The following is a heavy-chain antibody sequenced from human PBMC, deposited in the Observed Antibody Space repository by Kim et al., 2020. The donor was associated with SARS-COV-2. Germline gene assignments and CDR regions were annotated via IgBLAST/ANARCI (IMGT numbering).Heavy chain of an antibody. CDR3: ARQSSAAAGPPFLWFDP. V-gene: IGHV5-51*01. J-gene: IGHJ5*02. CDR1: GYSFTNYW. Sequence: GESLKISCKGSGYSFTNYWIGWVRQMPGKGLEWMGIIYPSDSDTRYSPSFQGQVTISADKSISTAYLQWSSLKASDTAMYYCARQSSAAAGPPFLWFDPWGQGTLVTVSS. CDR2: IYPSDSDT. D-gene: IGHD6-13*01.